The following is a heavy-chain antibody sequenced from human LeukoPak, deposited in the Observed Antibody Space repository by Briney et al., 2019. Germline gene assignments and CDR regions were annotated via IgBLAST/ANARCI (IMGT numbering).Heavy chain of an antibody. CDR3: AKAWLSYGQFDY. D-gene: IGHD5-18*01. CDR2: ISGRGGST. J-gene: IGHJ4*02. Sequence: GGSLRLSCAASGFTFSSYAMSWVRQAPGKGLEWVSAISGRGGSTYYADSVKGRFTISRDNSKNTLYLQMNSLRAEDTAVYYCAKAWLSYGQFDYWGQGTLVTVSS. V-gene: IGHV3-23*01. CDR1: GFTFSSYA.